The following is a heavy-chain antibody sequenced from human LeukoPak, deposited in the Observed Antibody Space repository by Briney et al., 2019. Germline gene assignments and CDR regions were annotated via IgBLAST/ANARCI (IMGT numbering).Heavy chain of an antibody. D-gene: IGHD3-10*01. CDR1: GYTFTGYY. Sequence: GASVTVSCKTSGYTFTGYYIHWVRQAPGQGLEWMGWINPNSGGTNDAQRFQGRVTMTRDTSISTAYMELSRLISDDTAVYYCARDRGVTLVRVPMGWIDPWGQGTLVTVSS. J-gene: IGHJ5*02. CDR3: ARDRGVTLVRVPMGWIDP. V-gene: IGHV1-2*02. CDR2: INPNSGGT.